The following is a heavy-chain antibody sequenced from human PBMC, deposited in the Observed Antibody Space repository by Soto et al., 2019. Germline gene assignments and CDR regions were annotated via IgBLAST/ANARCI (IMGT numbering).Heavy chain of an antibody. CDR1: GYTFTGYY. CDR3: ARDARGDEAPMDY. D-gene: IGHD3-10*01. J-gene: IGHJ4*02. V-gene: IGHV1-2*04. Sequence: VKVSCRASGYTFTGYYMHWVRQAPGQGLEWMGWINPNSGGTNYAQKFQGWVTMTRDTSISTAYMELSRLRSDDTAVYYCARDARGDEAPMDYWGQGTLVTVSS. CDR2: INPNSGGT.